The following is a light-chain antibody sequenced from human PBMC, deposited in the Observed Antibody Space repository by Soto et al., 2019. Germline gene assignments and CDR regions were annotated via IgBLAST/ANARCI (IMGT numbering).Light chain of an antibody. CDR3: QKHSIWPWTT. CDR2: DAS. J-gene: IGKJ1*01. Sequence: EIVLTQSPATLSLSPGESATLSCRASESVNIYISWYQQKPAQAPRLLIYDASNRATGIPTRFSGRGSGTDFSLAVLCLAPEDFAVYYCQKHSIWPWTTLGQGTRVQLK. V-gene: IGKV3-11*01. CDR1: ESVNIY.